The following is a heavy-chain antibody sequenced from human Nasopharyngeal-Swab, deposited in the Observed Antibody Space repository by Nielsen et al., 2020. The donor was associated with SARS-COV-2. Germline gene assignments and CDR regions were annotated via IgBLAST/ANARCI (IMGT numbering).Heavy chain of an antibody. CDR1: GFTFSSYS. CDR3: ARTLVAVAVGDAFDI. J-gene: IGHJ3*02. Sequence: GGSLRLSCAASGFTFSSYSMNWVRQAPGKGLEWVSSISSSSSYIYYADSVKGRFTISRDNAKNSLYLQMNSLRAEDTAVYYCARTLVAVAVGDAFDIWGQGTMVTVSS. CDR2: ISSSSSYI. D-gene: IGHD6-19*01. V-gene: IGHV3-21*01.